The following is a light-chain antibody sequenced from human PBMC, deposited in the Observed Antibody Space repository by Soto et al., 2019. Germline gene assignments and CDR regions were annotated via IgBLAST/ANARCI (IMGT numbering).Light chain of an antibody. J-gene: IGKJ4*01. CDR2: DAS. Sequence: NVLTQSPGTLSLSPGERATLSCRASHNVRNNHLAWYQQKPGQAPRLLIYDASSRATGIPDRFSGGGSGTDFTLTISRLEPEDFAVYYCQQFSSYPLTFGGGTKVDIK. V-gene: IGKV3-20*01. CDR1: HNVRNNH. CDR3: QQFSSYPLT.